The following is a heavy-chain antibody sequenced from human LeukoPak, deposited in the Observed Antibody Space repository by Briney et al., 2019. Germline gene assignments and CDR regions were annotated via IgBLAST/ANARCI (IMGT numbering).Heavy chain of an antibody. Sequence: PSGTLSLTCSVSGDFISRYYWNWIRQPAGRGLEWIERVCTRGTADYNPSLTSRVRISADKSKNQLSLRLSSVTAADTAIYYCARGWKQFVYWGQGAPVTVSS. CDR3: ARGWKQFVY. V-gene: IGHV4-4*07. CDR2: VCTRGTA. D-gene: IGHD1-1*01. CDR1: GDFISRYY. J-gene: IGHJ4*02.